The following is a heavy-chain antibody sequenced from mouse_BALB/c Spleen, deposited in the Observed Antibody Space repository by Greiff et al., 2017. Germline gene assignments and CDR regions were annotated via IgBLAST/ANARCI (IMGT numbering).Heavy chain of an antibody. CDR2: ISSGGSYT. J-gene: IGHJ3*01. Sequence: EVKLVESGGDLVKPGGSLKLSCAASGFTFSSYGMSWVRQTPDKRLEWVATISSGGSYTYYPDSVKGRFTISRDNAKNTLYLQMSSLKSEDTAMYYCARQPQGFAYWGQGTLVTVSA. CDR1: GFTFSSYG. V-gene: IGHV5-6*01. CDR3: ARQPQGFAY.